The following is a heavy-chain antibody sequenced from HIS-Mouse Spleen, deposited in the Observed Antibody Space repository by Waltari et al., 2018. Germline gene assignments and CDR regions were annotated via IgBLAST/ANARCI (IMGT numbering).Heavy chain of an antibody. D-gene: IGHD6-13*01. CDR3: AREIPYSSSWYDWYFDL. J-gene: IGHJ2*01. V-gene: IGHV4-39*07. CDR2: LYYSGST. CDR1: GGSISSSSYY. Sequence: QLQLQESGPGLVKPSETLSLTCTVSGGSISSSSYYWGWSRQPPGKGLEGNGRLYYSGSTYSNPSLKSRVTISVDTSKNQFSLKLSSVTAADTAVYYCAREIPYSSSWYDWYFDLWGRGTLVTVSS.